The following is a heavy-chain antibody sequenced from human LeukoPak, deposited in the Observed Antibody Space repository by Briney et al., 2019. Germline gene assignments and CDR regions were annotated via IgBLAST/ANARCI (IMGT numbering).Heavy chain of an antibody. J-gene: IGHJ4*02. CDR3: AVLQGPFDY. CDR1: GGSISSYY. V-gene: IGHV4-34*01. CDR2: INHSGST. D-gene: IGHD1-1*01. Sequence: PSETLSLTCTVSGGSISSYYWSWIRQPPGKGLEWIGEINHSGSTNYSPSLKSRVTISIHTSKNQFSLKLSSVTAADTAVYYCAVLQGPFDYWGQGTLVTVSS.